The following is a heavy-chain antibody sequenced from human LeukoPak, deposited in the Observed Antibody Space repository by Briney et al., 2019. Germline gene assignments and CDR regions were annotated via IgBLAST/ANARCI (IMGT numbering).Heavy chain of an antibody. Sequence: GRSLRLSCAASGFTFSSYGMHWVRQAPGKGLEWVAVISYDGSNKYYADSVKGRFTISRDNSKNTLYLQMNSLRAEDTAGYYCAKDRAPYGDYINWCDPWGQGTLVTVSS. CDR1: GFTFSSYG. J-gene: IGHJ5*02. D-gene: IGHD4-17*01. V-gene: IGHV3-30*18. CDR3: AKDRAPYGDYINWCDP. CDR2: ISYDGSNK.